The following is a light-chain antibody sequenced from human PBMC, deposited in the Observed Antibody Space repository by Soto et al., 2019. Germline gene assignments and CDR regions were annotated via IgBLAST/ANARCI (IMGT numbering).Light chain of an antibody. V-gene: IGKV1-39*01. CDR3: QQYNSRT. CDR2: AAS. Sequence: DIQMTQSPSSLSASVGDRVTITCRASQSISTHLNWYQQKPGKAPNLLIYAASSLQSGVPSRFSGSGSGTEFTLTISSLQPDDFATYYCQQYNSRTFGQGTKVDI. CDR1: QSISTH. J-gene: IGKJ1*01.